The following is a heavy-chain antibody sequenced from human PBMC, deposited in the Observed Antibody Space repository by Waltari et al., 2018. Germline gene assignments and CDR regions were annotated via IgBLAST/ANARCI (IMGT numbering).Heavy chain of an antibody. J-gene: IGHJ5*02. V-gene: IGHV4-61*02. D-gene: IGHD6-13*01. CDR2: IYTSGST. CDR3: ARVVQLVRWFDP. Sequence: QVQLQESGPGLVKPSQTLSPTCTVSGGSISSGSSYWSWIPQPAGKGLEWIGRIYTSGSTNYNPSLKSRVTISVDTSKNQFSLKLSSVTAADTAVYYCARVVQLVRWFDPWGQGTLVTVSS. CDR1: GGSISSGSSY.